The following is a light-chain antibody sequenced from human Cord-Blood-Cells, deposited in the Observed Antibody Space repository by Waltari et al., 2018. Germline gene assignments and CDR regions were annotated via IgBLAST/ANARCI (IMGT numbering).Light chain of an antibody. CDR1: QSISSY. CDR2: AAS. V-gene: IGKV1-39*01. Sequence: PQPTFPLPPSEVTRITTTCRASQSISSYLDWYQQKPGKAPKLLIYAASSLQSGVPSRFSGSGSGTDFTLTISSLQPEDFATYYCQQSYSIPYTFGQGTKLEIK. CDR3: QQSYSIPYT. J-gene: IGKJ2*01.